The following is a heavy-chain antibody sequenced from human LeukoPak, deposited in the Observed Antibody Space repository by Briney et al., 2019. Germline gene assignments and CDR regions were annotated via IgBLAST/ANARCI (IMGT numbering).Heavy chain of an antibody. D-gene: IGHD1-26*01. CDR1: GFTFSSYR. CDR3: TKGENGMDV. Sequence: GGSLRLSCAASGFTFSSYRMNWVRQAPGKGQEWVSSISDSSSYIYHADSVKGRFTISRDNAKNSVYLQMNSLRAEDTATYYCTKGENGMDVWGQGTTVTVSS. V-gene: IGHV3-21*01. J-gene: IGHJ6*02. CDR2: ISDSSSYI.